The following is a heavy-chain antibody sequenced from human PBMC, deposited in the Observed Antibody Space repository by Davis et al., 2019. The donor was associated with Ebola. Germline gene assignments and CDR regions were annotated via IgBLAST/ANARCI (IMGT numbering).Heavy chain of an antibody. Sequence: SETLSLTCAVYGGSFSGYYWSWIRQPPGKGLEWIGEINHSGRTNYNPSLKSRVTISVDTSKNQFSLKLSSVTAADTAVYYCARGPRYYDILTGPRPFDYWGQGTLVTVSS. CDR1: GGSFSGYY. CDR3: ARGPRYYDILTGPRPFDY. CDR2: INHSGRT. J-gene: IGHJ4*02. V-gene: IGHV4-34*01. D-gene: IGHD3-9*01.